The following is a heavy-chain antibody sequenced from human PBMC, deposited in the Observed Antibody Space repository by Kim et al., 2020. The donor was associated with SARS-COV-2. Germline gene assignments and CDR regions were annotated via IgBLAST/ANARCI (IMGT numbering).Heavy chain of an antibody. V-gene: IGHV3-23*01. CDR3: AGYYYGSGSYYRSIDY. Sequence: DPVKGRFTSSRDNTKNTLYLQMNSLRAEDTAIYYCAGYYYGSGSYYRSIDYWGQGTLVTVSS. D-gene: IGHD3-10*01. J-gene: IGHJ4*02.